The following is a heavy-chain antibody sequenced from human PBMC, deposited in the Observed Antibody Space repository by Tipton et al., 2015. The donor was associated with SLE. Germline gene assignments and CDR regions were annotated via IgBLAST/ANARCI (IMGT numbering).Heavy chain of an antibody. CDR3: ARHGDRFMGANYFDS. J-gene: IGHJ4*02. Sequence: TLSLTCTVPGASITSYYFSWIRQPPGKGLEWIGYIYYSGSVNYNHSLKSRVTMSVDTSKNQLSLKLNAVTPADTAVYYCARHGDRFMGANYFDSWGQGTLVTVSS. CDR1: GASITSYY. V-gene: IGHV4-59*01. D-gene: IGHD3-10*01. CDR2: IYYSGSV.